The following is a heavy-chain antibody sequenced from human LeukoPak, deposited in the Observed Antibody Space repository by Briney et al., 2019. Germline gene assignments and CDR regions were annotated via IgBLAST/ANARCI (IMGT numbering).Heavy chain of an antibody. J-gene: IGHJ4*02. D-gene: IGHD3-22*01. CDR3: ARGKHFDSNGYYEAFYFDS. V-gene: IGHV1-2*02. CDR2: INPDSGGT. Sequence: ASVKVSCKASGYMFTGYYIHWLRQAPGQGLEWMGGINPDSGGTKYAQKFQDSLTMTRDTSVSTAYMELSSLRSDDTAVYYCARGKHFDSNGYYEAFYFDSWGQGTLVTVSS. CDR1: GYMFTGYY.